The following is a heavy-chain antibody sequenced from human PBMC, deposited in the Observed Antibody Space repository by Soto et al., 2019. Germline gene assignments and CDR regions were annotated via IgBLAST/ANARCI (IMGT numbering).Heavy chain of an antibody. CDR1: GCAIRRPNED. V-gene: IGHV4-39*01. D-gene: IGHD3-22*01. Sequence: SEAMSPTSSSSGCAIRRPNEDRGWMRQLPGQGLDWIGGIYYSGSTYYNPSLKSRVTISADTSRNQFSLKLSSVTAADTAVYYCARQYPHYYDSSGYYFDYWGQGTLVTVSS. J-gene: IGHJ4*02. CDR3: ARQYPHYYDSSGYYFDY. CDR2: IYYSGST.